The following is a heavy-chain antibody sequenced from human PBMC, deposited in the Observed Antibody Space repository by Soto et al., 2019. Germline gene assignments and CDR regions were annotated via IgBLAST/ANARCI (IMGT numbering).Heavy chain of an antibody. Sequence: GGSLRLSCAASGVDFTPSQVHWVRPAPGKGLEWLSFIRASDNSIYYADSVEGRFTISGDNAKNSVSLQMNSLTVEDTAIYYCASSGWGASGTPYLDFWGQGTLVTVSS. D-gene: IGHD1-1*01. J-gene: IGHJ4*02. CDR2: IRASDNSI. V-gene: IGHV3-48*03. CDR1: GVDFTPSQ. CDR3: ASSGWGASGTPYLDF.